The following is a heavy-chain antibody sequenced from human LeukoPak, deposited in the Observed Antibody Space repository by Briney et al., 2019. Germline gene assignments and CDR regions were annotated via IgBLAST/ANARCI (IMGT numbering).Heavy chain of an antibody. CDR2: IYSSGNS. D-gene: IGHD3-16*01. Sequence: GSLRLSCAASGFSFSNHYINWVRQSPGKGLEWIGSIYSSGNSYYNPSLKTRATISQDPSKDQYSLRLTSVTAADTAISYCARRGIWDLQIGNWFDPWGQGILVIVSS. J-gene: IGHJ5*02. CDR3: ARRGIWDLQIGNWFDP. CDR1: GFSFSNHY. V-gene: IGHV4-39*01.